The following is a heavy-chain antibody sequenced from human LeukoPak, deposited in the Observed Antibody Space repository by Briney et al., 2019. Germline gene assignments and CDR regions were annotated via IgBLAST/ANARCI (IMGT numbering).Heavy chain of an antibody. CDR1: GYTFTSYY. D-gene: IGHD6-13*01. J-gene: IGHJ4*02. V-gene: IGHV1-69*06. CDR2: IIPIFGTT. CDR3: ASNPTGGYSSSWYDY. Sequence: GASVKVSCKASGYTFTSYYMHWVRQAPGQGLEWMGGIIPIFGTTNYAQKFQGRVTITADKSTSTAYMELSSLRSEDTAVYYCASNPTGGYSSSWYDYWGQGTLVTVSS.